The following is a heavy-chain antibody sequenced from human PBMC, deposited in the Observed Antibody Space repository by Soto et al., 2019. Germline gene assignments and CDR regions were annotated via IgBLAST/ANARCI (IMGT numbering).Heavy chain of an antibody. D-gene: IGHD3-9*01. CDR3: ARDFDILTGYPYGMDV. Sequence: EVQLVESGGGLVQPGGSLRLSCAASGFTFSSYSMNWVRQAPGKGLEWGSYISSSSSTIYYADSVKGRFTISRDNAKNSLYLQMNSLRDEDTAVYYCARDFDILTGYPYGMDVWGQGTTVTVSS. CDR2: ISSSSSTI. CDR1: GFTFSSYS. V-gene: IGHV3-48*02. J-gene: IGHJ6*02.